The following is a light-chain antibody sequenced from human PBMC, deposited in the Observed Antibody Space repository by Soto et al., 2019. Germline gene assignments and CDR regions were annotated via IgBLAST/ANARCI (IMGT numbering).Light chain of an antibody. CDR1: QSVSSN. J-gene: IGKJ1*01. CDR3: QQYNNWPRT. CDR2: GAS. Sequence: EIVMTRSLATLSVSPGERATLSCRASQSVSSNLAWYQQKPGQAPRLLIYGASTRATGIPARFSGSGSGTEFTLTISSLLSEDFAVYYCQQYNNWPRTFGQGTKV. V-gene: IGKV3-15*01.